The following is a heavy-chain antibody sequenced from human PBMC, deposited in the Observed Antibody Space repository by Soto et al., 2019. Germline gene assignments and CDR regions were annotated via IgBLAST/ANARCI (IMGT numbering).Heavy chain of an antibody. CDR1: GYTFTSYG. J-gene: IGHJ5*02. D-gene: IGHD6-19*01. Sequence: QVQLVQSGAEVKKPGASVKVSCKASGYTFTSYGISWVRQAPGQGLEWMGWISAYNGNTNYAQKLQGRVTMTTDTSTSTAYMELSSLRPDDTAVYYGARLGIAVAGTAVTGNWFDPWGQGTLVTVSS. V-gene: IGHV1-18*01. CDR3: ARLGIAVAGTAVTGNWFDP. CDR2: ISAYNGNT.